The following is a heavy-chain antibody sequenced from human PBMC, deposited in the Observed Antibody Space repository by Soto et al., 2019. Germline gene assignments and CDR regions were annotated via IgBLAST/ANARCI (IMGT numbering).Heavy chain of an antibody. D-gene: IGHD6-13*01. CDR1: GFTFSDYY. CDR3: AREAAAGTFFYYYGMDV. V-gene: IGHV3-11*01. J-gene: IGHJ6*02. CDR2: ISSSGSTI. Sequence: PGGSLRLSCAASGFTFSDYYMSWIRQAPGKGLEWVSYISSSGSTIYYADSVKGRFTISRDNAKNSLYLQMNSLRAEDTAVYYCAREAAAGTFFYYYGMDVWGQGTTATVSS.